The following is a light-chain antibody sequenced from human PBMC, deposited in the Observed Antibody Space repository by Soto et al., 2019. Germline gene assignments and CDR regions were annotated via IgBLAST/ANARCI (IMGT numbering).Light chain of an antibody. Sequence: DIPLTQSPSFLSASVGDRVTITCRASQGISSYLAWYQQKPGKAPKLLIYTASTLRSGVPSRFSGSGSGAEFTLTITSLQPEDFATYYCQQLNNYPITFGQGTRLEIK. CDR1: QGISSY. CDR3: QQLNNYPIT. J-gene: IGKJ5*01. CDR2: TAS. V-gene: IGKV1-9*01.